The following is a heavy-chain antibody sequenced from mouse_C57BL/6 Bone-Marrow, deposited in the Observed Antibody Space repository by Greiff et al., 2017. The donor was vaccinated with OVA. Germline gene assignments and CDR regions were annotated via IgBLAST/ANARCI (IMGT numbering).Heavy chain of an antibody. CDR3: ARGNYYGFSAY. CDR2: IDPSDSYT. V-gene: IGHV1-50*01. J-gene: IGHJ3*01. Sequence: VKLQQPGAELVKPGASVKLSCKASGYTFTSYWMQWVKQRPGQGLEWIGEIDPSDSYTNYNQKFKGKATLTVDTSSSTAYMQLSSLTSEDSAVYYCARGNYYGFSAYWGQGTLVTVSA. CDR1: GYTFTSYW. D-gene: IGHD2-2*01.